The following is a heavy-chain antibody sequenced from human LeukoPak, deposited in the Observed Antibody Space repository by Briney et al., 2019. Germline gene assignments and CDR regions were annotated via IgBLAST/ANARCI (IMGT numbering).Heavy chain of an antibody. D-gene: IGHD6-19*01. Sequence: SVKLSCNASGGTFSIYAISWVRQAPGQGLEWMGRIIPILGIANYAQRFQGRVTITADKSTSTAYMELSSLRSEDTAVYYCARERDLIAEPGPGWFDPWRQRTLVTVSS. CDR3: ARERDLIAEPGPGWFDP. CDR1: GGTFSIYA. J-gene: IGHJ5*02. V-gene: IGHV1-69*04. CDR2: IIPILGIA.